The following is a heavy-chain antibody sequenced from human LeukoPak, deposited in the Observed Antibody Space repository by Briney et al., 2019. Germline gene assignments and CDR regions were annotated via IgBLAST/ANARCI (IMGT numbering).Heavy chain of an antibody. D-gene: IGHD6-13*01. CDR1: GYSISSGYY. V-gene: IGHV4-38-2*02. J-gene: IGHJ4*02. Sequence: KPSETLSLTCTVSGYSISSGYYWGWIRQPPGKGLEWIGSIFYSGRTYYNPSLKSRVTMSVDTSKNQFSLRLSSVNAADTAVYYCARDILATSIAAPYYWGQGTLVTVSS. CDR2: IFYSGRT. CDR3: ARDILATSIAAPYY.